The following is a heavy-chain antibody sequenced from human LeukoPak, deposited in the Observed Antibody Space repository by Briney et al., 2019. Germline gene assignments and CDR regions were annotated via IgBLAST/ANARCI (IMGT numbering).Heavy chain of an antibody. J-gene: IGHJ4*02. D-gene: IGHD3-22*01. CDR2: ISYDGSNK. V-gene: IGHV3-30-3*01. CDR3: ARDYSSGYYRTFDY. CDR1: GFTFSSYA. Sequence: GGSLRLSCAASGFTFSSYAMHWVRQAPGKGLERVAVISYDGSNKYYADSVKGRFTISRDNSKNTLYLQVNSLRAEDTAVYYCARDYSSGYYRTFDYWGQGTLVTVSS.